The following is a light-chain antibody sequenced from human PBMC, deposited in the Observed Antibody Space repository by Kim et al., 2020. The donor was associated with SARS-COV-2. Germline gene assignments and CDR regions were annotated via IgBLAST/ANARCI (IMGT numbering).Light chain of an antibody. CDR3: ATWDDSLNACV. CDR2: SNN. CDR1: NSNIGDNT. V-gene: IGLV1-44*01. J-gene: IGLJ3*02. Sequence: QSVLTQPPSASGTPGQRVTISCSGSNSNIGDNTVNWYQQFPGTAPKLLIYSNNQRPSGVPDRFSGSKSGTSASLALTGLLSEDEADYYCATWDDSLNACVFGGGTKLTVL.